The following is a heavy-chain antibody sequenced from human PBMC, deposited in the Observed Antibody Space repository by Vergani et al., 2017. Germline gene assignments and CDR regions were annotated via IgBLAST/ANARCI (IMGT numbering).Heavy chain of an antibody. J-gene: IGHJ4*02. D-gene: IGHD3-3*01. V-gene: IGHV3-23*04. CDR3: AKQGGYDFWSGQYYFDF. Sequence: VQLVESGGGLVKPGGSLRLSCAASGFTFSSYAMSWVRQAPGKGLEWVSAISGSGGSTYYADSVKGRFTISRDNSKNTLSLQMNSLRAADTAVYYCAKQGGYDFWSGQYYFDFWGQGTLVTVSS. CDR2: ISGSGGST. CDR1: GFTFSSYA.